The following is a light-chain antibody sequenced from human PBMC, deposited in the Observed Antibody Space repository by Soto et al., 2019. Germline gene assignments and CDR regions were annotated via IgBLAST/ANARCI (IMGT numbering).Light chain of an antibody. CDR1: SSDVGAYDF. Sequence: QSVLTQPASVSGSPGQSITISCTGTSSDVGAYDFVSWYQQHPGKAPKYLIYEVSNRPSGVFDRFSGSKSGTTASLTISGLQAEDEADYYCSSYTTTDPYVFGTGTKLTVL. J-gene: IGLJ1*01. V-gene: IGLV2-14*01. CDR3: SSYTTTDPYV. CDR2: EVS.